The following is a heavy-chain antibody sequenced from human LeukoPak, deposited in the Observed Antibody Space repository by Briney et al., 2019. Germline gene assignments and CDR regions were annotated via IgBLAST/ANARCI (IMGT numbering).Heavy chain of an antibody. V-gene: IGHV3-30*04. D-gene: IGHD1-26*01. Sequence: GGSLRLSCAASGFTFSSYAMHWVRQAPGKGLEWVAVISYDGSNKYYADSVKGRFTISRDNSKNTLYLQMNSLRAEDTAVYYCARVGSYSYFDYWGQGTPVTVSS. CDR1: GFTFSSYA. CDR3: ARVGSYSYFDY. CDR2: ISYDGSNK. J-gene: IGHJ4*02.